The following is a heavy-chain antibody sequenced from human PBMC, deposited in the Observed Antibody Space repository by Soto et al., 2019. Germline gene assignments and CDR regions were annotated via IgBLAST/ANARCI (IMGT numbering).Heavy chain of an antibody. D-gene: IGHD3-10*01. J-gene: IGHJ4*02. Sequence: ASVKVCCKASGYTFTSYGISWVRQAPGQGLEWMGWISAYNGNTNYAQKLQGRVTMTTDTSTSTAYMELRSLRSDDTAVYYCARGDAMVPENYFDYWGQGTLVTVSS. CDR1: GYTFTSYG. V-gene: IGHV1-18*01. CDR3: ARGDAMVPENYFDY. CDR2: ISAYNGNT.